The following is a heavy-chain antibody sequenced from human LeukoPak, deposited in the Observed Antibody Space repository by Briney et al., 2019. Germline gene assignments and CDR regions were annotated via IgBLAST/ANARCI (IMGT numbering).Heavy chain of an antibody. V-gene: IGHV4-34*01. Sequence: SETLSLTCAVYGXSFSGCYWSWIRQPPGKGLEWIGEINHSGSTNYNPSLKSRVTISVDTSKNQFSLKLSSVTAADTAVYYCARGTMTTVTYYFDYWGQGTLVTVSS. CDR2: INHSGST. D-gene: IGHD4-17*01. CDR1: GXSFSGCY. J-gene: IGHJ4*02. CDR3: ARGTMTTVTYYFDY.